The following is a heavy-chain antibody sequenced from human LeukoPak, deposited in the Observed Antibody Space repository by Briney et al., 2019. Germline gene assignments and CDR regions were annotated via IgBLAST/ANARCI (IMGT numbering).Heavy chain of an antibody. D-gene: IGHD3-16*01. CDR2: INHSGST. CDR3: ARTRGMSY. V-gene: IGHV4-34*01. J-gene: IGHJ4*02. Sequence: KPSETLSLTCAVYGGCFRGYYWSWIRQPPGKGLEWIGEINHSGSTNYNPSLKSRVTISVDTSKNQFSLKLSSVTAADTAVYYCARTRGMSYWGQGTLVTVSS. CDR1: GGCFRGYY.